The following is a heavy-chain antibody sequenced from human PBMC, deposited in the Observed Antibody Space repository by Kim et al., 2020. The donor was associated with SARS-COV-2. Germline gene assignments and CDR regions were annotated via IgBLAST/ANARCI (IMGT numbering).Heavy chain of an antibody. D-gene: IGHD6-19*01. CDR2: IYYSGST. CDR1: GGSISSSSYH. Sequence: SETLSLTCTVSGGSISSSSYHWGWIRQPPGKGLEWIGSIYYSGSTYYNPSLKSRVTISVDTSKNQFSLKLSSVTAADTAVYYCARRSSSGWYDAFDIWGQGTMVTVSS. V-gene: IGHV4-39*01. J-gene: IGHJ3*02. CDR3: ARRSSSGWYDAFDI.